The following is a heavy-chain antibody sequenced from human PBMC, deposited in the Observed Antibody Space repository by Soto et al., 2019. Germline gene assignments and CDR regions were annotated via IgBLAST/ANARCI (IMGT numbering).Heavy chain of an antibody. CDR2: IYPGDSDT. V-gene: IGHV5-51*01. CDR1: GYSFTSYW. CDR3: ARSPLLGEQWLRGGYFDY. Sequence: GESLKISCKGSGYSFTSYWIGWVRQMPGKGLEWMGIIYPGDSDTRYSPSFQGQVTISADKSISTAYLQWSSLKASDTAMYYCARSPLLGEQWLRGGYFDYWGQGTLVTVSS. J-gene: IGHJ4*02. D-gene: IGHD6-19*01.